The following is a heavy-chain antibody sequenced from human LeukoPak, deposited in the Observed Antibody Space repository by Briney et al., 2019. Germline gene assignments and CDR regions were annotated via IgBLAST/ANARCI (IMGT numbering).Heavy chain of an antibody. D-gene: IGHD4-11*01. CDR1: GFTFSNAW. V-gene: IGHV3-15*01. CDR2: IKSKTDGGTT. J-gene: IGHJ6*03. Sequence: GGSLRLSCAASGFTFSNAWMSWVRQAPGKGLEWVGRIKSKTDGGTTDYAAPVKGIFTISRDDSKNTLYQQMNSLKTEDTAVYYCTTVYSNDYYYYMDVWGKGTTVTVSS. CDR3: TTVYSNDYYYYMDV.